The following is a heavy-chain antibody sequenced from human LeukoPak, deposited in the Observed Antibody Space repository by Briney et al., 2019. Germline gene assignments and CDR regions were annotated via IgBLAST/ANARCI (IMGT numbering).Heavy chain of an antibody. J-gene: IGHJ3*02. Sequence: QASETLSLTCTVSGYSISSGYYWGWIRQPPGKGLEWIGSIYHSGSTYYNPSLKSRVTISVDTSKNQFSLKLSSVTAADTAVYYCARRVKKVGILKQWLVTAFDIWGQGTMVTVSS. CDR1: GYSISSGYY. CDR3: ARRVKKVGILKQWLVTAFDI. CDR2: IYHSGST. V-gene: IGHV4-38-2*02. D-gene: IGHD6-19*01.